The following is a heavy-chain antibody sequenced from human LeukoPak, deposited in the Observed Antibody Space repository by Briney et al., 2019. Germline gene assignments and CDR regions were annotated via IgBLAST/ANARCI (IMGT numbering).Heavy chain of an antibody. D-gene: IGHD3-10*01. CDR2: IYHSGST. J-gene: IGHJ5*02. Sequence: SETLSLTCTVSGGSISSYSWSWIRQPPGKGLEWIGYIYHSGSTYYNPSLKSRVTISVDRSKNQFSLKLSSVTAADTAVYYCARVYYGSGSYFSWFDPWGQGTLVTVSS. V-gene: IGHV4-30-2*01. CDR1: GGSISSYS. CDR3: ARVYYGSGSYFSWFDP.